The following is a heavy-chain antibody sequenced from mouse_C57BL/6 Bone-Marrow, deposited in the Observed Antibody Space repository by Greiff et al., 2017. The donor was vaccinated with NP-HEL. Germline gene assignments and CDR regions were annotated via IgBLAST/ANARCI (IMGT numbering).Heavy chain of an antibody. V-gene: IGHV5-17*01. CDR3: ARREARDFFAY. CDR1: GFTFSDYG. CDR2: ISSGSSTI. Sequence: EVHLVESGGGLVKPGGSLKLSCAASGFTFSDYGMHWVRQAPEKGLEWVAYISSGSSTIYYADTVKGRFTISRDNAKNTLFLQMTSLRSEDTAMYYCARREARDFFAYWGQGTLVTVSA. D-gene: IGHD3-3*01. J-gene: IGHJ3*01.